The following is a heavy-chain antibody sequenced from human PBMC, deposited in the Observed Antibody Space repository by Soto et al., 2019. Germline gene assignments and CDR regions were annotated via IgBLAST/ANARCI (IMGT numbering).Heavy chain of an antibody. Sequence: SETLSLTCAVYGGSFSGYYWTWIRQPPGTGLEWIGEINHSGSTNYNPSLKSRVTISVDTSKNQFSLRLSSVTAADTAVYFCARVVVVPAAKTFDYWGQGTLVTVSS. D-gene: IGHD2-2*01. CDR2: INHSGST. J-gene: IGHJ4*02. V-gene: IGHV4-34*01. CDR1: GGSFSGYY. CDR3: ARVVVVPAAKTFDY.